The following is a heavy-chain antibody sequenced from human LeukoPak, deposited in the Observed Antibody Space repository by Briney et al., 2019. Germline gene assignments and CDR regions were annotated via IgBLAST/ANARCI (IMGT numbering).Heavy chain of an antibody. V-gene: IGHV1-18*01. CDR1: GYTFTSDS. D-gene: IGHD3-10*01. J-gene: IGHJ5*02. CDR2: NSPYNGNT. Sequence: ASVKDSCKASGYTFTSDSISWVRQAPGQRLEWMGWNSPYNGNTNYAQKLPCRVSMTTDTSTSTGYMELSSLKSDNTAVYYCARSPSPSMVRDNWFDPWGQGTLVTVSS. CDR3: ARSPSPSMVRDNWFDP.